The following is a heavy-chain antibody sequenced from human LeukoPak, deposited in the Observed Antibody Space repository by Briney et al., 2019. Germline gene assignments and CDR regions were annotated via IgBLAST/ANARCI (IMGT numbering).Heavy chain of an antibody. Sequence: GGSLRLSCAASGFTFSSYAMSWVRQAPGKGLEWVSAISGSDGSTYYADSVKGRFTISRDNSKNTLYLQMNSLRAEDTAVYYCANHFGQWPMRSWFDPWGQGTLVTVSS. J-gene: IGHJ5*02. V-gene: IGHV3-23*01. CDR3: ANHFGQWPMRSWFDP. D-gene: IGHD6-19*01. CDR2: ISGSDGST. CDR1: GFTFSSYA.